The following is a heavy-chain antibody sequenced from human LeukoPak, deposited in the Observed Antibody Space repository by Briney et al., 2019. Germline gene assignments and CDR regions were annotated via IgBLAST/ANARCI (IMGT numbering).Heavy chain of an antibody. CDR2: ISYDGSNK. V-gene: IGHV3-30-3*01. Sequence: PGGSLRLSCAASGFTFSSYWMSWVRQAPGKGLEWVAVISYDGSNKYYADSVKGRFTISRDNSKNTLYLQMNSLRAEDTAVYYCARVVSSGWSVDAFDIWGQGTMVTVSS. CDR3: ARVVSSGWSVDAFDI. CDR1: GFTFSSYW. J-gene: IGHJ3*02. D-gene: IGHD6-19*01.